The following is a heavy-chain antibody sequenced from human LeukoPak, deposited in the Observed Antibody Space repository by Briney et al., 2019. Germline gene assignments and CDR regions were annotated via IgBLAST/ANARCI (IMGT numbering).Heavy chain of an antibody. J-gene: IGHJ3*02. Sequence: GGSLRLSCAASGFTFSSYAMSWVRQAPGKGLEWVSAISGSGGSTYYADSVKGRFTFPRDNPKNTLHLQMNSLRAEDTAVYYCAKERGRDGYDDAFDIWGQGTMVTVSS. V-gene: IGHV3-23*01. CDR3: AKERGRDGYDDAFDI. CDR1: GFTFSSYA. D-gene: IGHD5-24*01. CDR2: ISGSGGST.